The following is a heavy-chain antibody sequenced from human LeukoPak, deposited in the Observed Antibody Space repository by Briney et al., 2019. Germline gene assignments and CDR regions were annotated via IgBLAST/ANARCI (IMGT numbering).Heavy chain of an antibody. CDR2: ISYDGSNK. V-gene: IGHV3-30*04. D-gene: IGHD2-15*01. CDR1: GFTFSSYA. CDR3: AREYCSGGSCYNNWFDP. J-gene: IGHJ5*02. Sequence: PGGSLRLSCAASGFTFSSYAMHWVRQAPGKGLEWVAVISYDGSNKYYADSVKGRFTISRDNSKNTLYLQMNSLRAEDTAVYYCAREYCSGGSCYNNWFDPWGQGTLVTVSS.